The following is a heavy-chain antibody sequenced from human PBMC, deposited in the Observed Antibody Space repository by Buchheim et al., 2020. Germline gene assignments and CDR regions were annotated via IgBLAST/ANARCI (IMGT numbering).Heavy chain of an antibody. D-gene: IGHD6-19*01. CDR2: INPSGGST. CDR1: GYTFTSYY. J-gene: IGHJ6*02. V-gene: IGHV1-46*01. Sequence: QVQLVQSGAEVKKPGASVKVSCKASGYTFTSYYMHGARQARGQGLEWMGIINPSGGSTSYAQKFQGRVTMTRDTSTRKVYMELSSLRSEDTAVYYCARMSSGPLYYYYGMDVGGQGTT. CDR3: ARMSSGPLYYYYGMDV.